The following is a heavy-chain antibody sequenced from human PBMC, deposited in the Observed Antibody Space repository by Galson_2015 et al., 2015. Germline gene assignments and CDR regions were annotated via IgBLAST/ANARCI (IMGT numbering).Heavy chain of an antibody. CDR1: GYMFTNYW. CDR3: ARYLITMVQGVIIPGHDAFDI. D-gene: IGHD3-10*01. V-gene: IGHV5-51*01. J-gene: IGHJ3*02. CDR2: IYPGDSES. Sequence: SGAEVKKPGESLRISCKASGYMFTNYWIGWVRQVPGKGLEWMGIIYPGDSESRYSPSFQGQVTISADKSISTAYLQWSSLKASDTAMYYCARYLITMVQGVIIPGHDAFDIWGQGTMVTVSS.